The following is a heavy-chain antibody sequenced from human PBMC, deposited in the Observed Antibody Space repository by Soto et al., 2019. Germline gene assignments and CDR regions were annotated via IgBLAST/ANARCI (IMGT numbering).Heavy chain of an antibody. CDR2: ISGTAGTI. D-gene: IGHD3-10*01. Sequence: QVQLVESGGGLVKPGGSLRLSCAASGITFSDHYMTWIRQAPGKGLEWISYISGTAGTIYYADSVKGRFTISRDNAKNSLFLQLNSLTAEDTAVYYCARAQYYGSGTYYYSALEVWGQGTTVTVSS. CDR1: GITFSDHY. CDR3: ARAQYYGSGTYYYSALEV. V-gene: IGHV3-11*01. J-gene: IGHJ6*02.